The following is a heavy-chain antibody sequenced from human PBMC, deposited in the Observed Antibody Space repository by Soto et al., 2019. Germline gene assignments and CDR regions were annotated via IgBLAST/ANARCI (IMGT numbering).Heavy chain of an antibody. CDR2: ISGSGGST. CDR1: GFTFSSYA. J-gene: IGHJ4*02. CDR3: AKDLSVYSSGWTDY. Sequence: GGSLRLSCAASGFTFSSYAMSWVRQDPGKGLEWVSAISGSGGSTYYADSVKGRFTISRDNSKNTLYLQMNSLRAEDTAVYYCAKDLSVYSSGWTDYWGQGTLVTVSS. V-gene: IGHV3-23*01. D-gene: IGHD6-19*01.